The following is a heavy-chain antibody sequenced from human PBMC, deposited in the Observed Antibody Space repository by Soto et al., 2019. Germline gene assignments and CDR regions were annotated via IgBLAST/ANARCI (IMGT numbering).Heavy chain of an antibody. CDR2: IYYSGST. V-gene: IGHV4-59*01. J-gene: IGHJ4*02. Sequence: PSETLSLTCTVSGASISSYHWSWIRQPPGKGLEWIGYIYYSGSTNYNPSLKSRVTISVDTSKNQFSLRLTSVTAADTAVYYCARGPYDSSGLWGQGTLVTVSS. CDR3: ARGPYDSSGL. D-gene: IGHD3-22*01. CDR1: GASISSYH.